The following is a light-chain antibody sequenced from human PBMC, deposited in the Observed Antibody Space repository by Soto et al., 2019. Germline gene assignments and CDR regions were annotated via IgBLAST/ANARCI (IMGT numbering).Light chain of an antibody. J-gene: IGLJ1*01. CDR1: SSNIGGYD. Sequence: QSVLTQPPSASATPGQRATISCSGSSSNIGGYDVNWYQQLPGTAPKLLIYSNNQRPSGVPDRFSGSKSGTSASLAISGLQSEDEADYYCSSYTSTSTRVFGTGTKLTVL. V-gene: IGLV1-44*01. CDR2: SNN. CDR3: SSYTSTSTRV.